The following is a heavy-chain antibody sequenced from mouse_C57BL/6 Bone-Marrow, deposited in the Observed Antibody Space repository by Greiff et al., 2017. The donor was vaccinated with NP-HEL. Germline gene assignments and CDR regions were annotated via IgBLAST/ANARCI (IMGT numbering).Heavy chain of an antibody. V-gene: IGHV1-15*01. CDR1: GYTFTDYE. D-gene: IGHD1-1*01. Sequence: VQLQQSGAELVRPGASVTLSCKASGYTFTDYEMHWVKQTPVHGLEWIGAIDPETGGTAYNQKFKGKAILTADKSSSTAYMELRSLTSEDSAVYYCTRCLYGSSLDYWGQGTTLTVSS. CDR2: IDPETGGT. CDR3: TRCLYGSSLDY. J-gene: IGHJ2*01.